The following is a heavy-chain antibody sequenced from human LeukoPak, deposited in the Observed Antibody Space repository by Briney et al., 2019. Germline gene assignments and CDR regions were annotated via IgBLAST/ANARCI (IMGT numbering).Heavy chain of an antibody. J-gene: IGHJ4*02. CDR2: MNPNSNNT. CDR1: GYTFTSYD. V-gene: IGHV1-8*03. D-gene: IGHD6-6*01. CDR3: ARESGEQLAPDY. Sequence: ASVKVSCKASGYTFTSYDINWVRQATGQGLEWMGWMNPNSNNTGYAQKFQGRVTITKNTSISTAYMELSSLRSEDTAVYYCARESGEQLAPDYWGQGTLVTVSS.